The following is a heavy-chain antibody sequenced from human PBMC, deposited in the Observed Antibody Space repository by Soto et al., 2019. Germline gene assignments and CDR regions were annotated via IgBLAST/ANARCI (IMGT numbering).Heavy chain of an antibody. CDR2: FRAGGDDGTT. CDR3: AKKVNSGSGSQYFDY. J-gene: IGHJ4*02. CDR1: GFTFRSYS. Sequence: HPGGSLRLSCVASGFTFRSYSMSGVRQAPGKGLEWVSGFRAGGDDGTTYYADSVKGRFTISRDNSKNTLFLQMNSLRAEDTAIYYCAKKVNSGSGSQYFDYFGQGTLVTVSS. D-gene: IGHD3-10*01. V-gene: IGHV3-23*01.